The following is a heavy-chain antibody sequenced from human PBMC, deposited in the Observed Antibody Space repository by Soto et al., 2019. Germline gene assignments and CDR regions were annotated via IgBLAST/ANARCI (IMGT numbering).Heavy chain of an antibody. D-gene: IGHD6-19*01. CDR3: ARDRGSGWYEQYGGFDY. Sequence: GGSLRLSCAASGFTFSSYAMHWVRQAPGKGLEWVAVISYDGSNKYYADSVKGRFTISRDNSKNTLYLQMNSLRAEDTAVYYCARDRGSGWYEQYGGFDYWGQGTLVTVSS. J-gene: IGHJ4*02. CDR1: GFTFSSYA. V-gene: IGHV3-30-3*01. CDR2: ISYDGSNK.